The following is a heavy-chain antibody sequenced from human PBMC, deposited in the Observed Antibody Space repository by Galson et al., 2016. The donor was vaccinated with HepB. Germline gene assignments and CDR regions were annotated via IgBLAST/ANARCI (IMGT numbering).Heavy chain of an antibody. CDR3: APPRQWLFDY. D-gene: IGHD6-19*01. J-gene: IGHJ4*02. CDR2: ISHSGETT. V-gene: IGHV3-23*01. Sequence: SLRLSCAASGFTFSDFAMSWVRQAPGKGLECVSAISHSGETTLYADSVKGRFTISRDNSKNTLYLQMDSLRAEGTAVYYCAPPRQWLFDYWGQGALVIVSS. CDR1: GFTFSDFA.